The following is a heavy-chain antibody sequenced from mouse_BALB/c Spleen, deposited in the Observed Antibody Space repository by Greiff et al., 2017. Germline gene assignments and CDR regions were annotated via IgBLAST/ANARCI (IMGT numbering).Heavy chain of an antibody. CDR2: ISSGSSTI. J-gene: IGHJ4*01. Sequence: EVQLVESGGGLVQPGGSRKLSCAASGFTFSSFGMHWVRQAPEKGLEWVAYISSGSSTIYYADTVKGRFTISRDNPKNTLFLQMTSLRSEDTAMYYCATGGITTSYYAMDYWGQGTSVTVSS. V-gene: IGHV5-17*02. CDR3: ATGGITTSYYAMDY. CDR1: GFTFSSFG. D-gene: IGHD2-4*01.